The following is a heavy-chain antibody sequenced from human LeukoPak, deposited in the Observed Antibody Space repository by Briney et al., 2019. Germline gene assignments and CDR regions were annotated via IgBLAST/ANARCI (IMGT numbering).Heavy chain of an antibody. CDR2: ISSSSSSYI. CDR1: GFTFSSYS. J-gene: IGHJ4*02. Sequence: GGSLRLSCAASGFTFSSYSMNWVRQAPGKGLEWVSSISSSSSSYIYYADSVKGRFTISRDNAKNSLYLQMNSLRAEDTAVYYCARERGSIAAAGTPYFDYWGQGTLVTVSS. CDR3: ARERGSIAAAGTPYFDY. V-gene: IGHV3-21*01. D-gene: IGHD6-13*01.